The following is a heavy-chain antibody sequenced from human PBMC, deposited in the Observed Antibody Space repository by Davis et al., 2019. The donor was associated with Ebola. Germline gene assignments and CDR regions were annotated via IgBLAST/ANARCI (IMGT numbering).Heavy chain of an antibody. J-gene: IGHJ6*04. CDR1: GFTFSSYW. CDR3: ARDEGGLEAPGMDV. D-gene: IGHD3-16*01. Sequence: GESLKISCAASGFTFSSYWMSWVRQAPGKGLEWVANIKQDGSEKYYVDSVKGRFTISRDNAKNSLYLQMNSLRAEDTAVYYCARDEGGLEAPGMDVWGKGTTVTVSS. V-gene: IGHV3-7*01. CDR2: IKQDGSEK.